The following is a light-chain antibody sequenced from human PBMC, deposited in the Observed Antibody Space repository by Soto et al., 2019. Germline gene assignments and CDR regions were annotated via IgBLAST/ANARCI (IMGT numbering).Light chain of an antibody. CDR1: QSVSSY. Sequence: DIVLTQSPATLYLSPGERATLSSRASQSVSSYLAWYQQKPGQAPRLLIYDASNRATGIPARFSGSGSGTDFTLTISSLEPEDFAVYYCQQRSNWPPTFGGGTKVEIK. CDR2: DAS. J-gene: IGKJ4*01. CDR3: QQRSNWPPT. V-gene: IGKV3-11*01.